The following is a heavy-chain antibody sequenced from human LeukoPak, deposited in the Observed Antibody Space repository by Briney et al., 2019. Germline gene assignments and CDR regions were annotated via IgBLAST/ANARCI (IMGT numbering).Heavy chain of an antibody. D-gene: IGHD6-19*01. CDR1: GFTFSSYW. CDR2: ISSDGSNT. V-gene: IGHV3-74*01. CDR3: AKRGDGGAWYDY. Sequence: PGGSLRLSCAVSGFTFSSYWMDWVRQVPGKGLVWVSRISSDGSNTAYAGSVKGRFTNSRDNAKNTMYLQMSSLRAEDTAVYYCAKRGDGGAWYDYWGQGTLVIVSS. J-gene: IGHJ4*02.